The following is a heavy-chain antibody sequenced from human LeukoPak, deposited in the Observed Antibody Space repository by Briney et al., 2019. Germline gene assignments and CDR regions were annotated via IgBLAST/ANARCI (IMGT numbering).Heavy chain of an antibody. V-gene: IGHV3-9*01. CDR3: AKVGGPALYYFDY. J-gene: IGHJ4*02. CDR1: GFTFDDYA. D-gene: IGHD3-16*01. CDR2: ISWNSGSI. Sequence: GGSLRLSCAASGFTFDDYAMHWVRQAPGKGLEWVSGISWNSGSIGYADSVKGRFTISRDNAKNSLYLQMNSLRAEDTALYYCAKVGGPALYYFDYWGQGTLVTVSS.